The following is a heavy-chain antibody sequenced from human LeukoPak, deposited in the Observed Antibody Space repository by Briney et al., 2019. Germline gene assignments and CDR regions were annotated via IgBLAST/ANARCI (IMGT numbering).Heavy chain of an antibody. V-gene: IGHV3-30-3*01. J-gene: IGHJ4*02. CDR3: ARDPYYYDSSGYSDY. Sequence: GRSLRLSCAASGFSFSSYAMHWVRQAPGKGLEWVAVLSYDGSNKYYADSVKGRFTISRDNSKNTLYLQMNSLRAEDTAVYYCARDPYYYDSSGYSDYWGQGTLVTVSS. CDR1: GFSFSSYA. CDR2: LSYDGSNK. D-gene: IGHD3-22*01.